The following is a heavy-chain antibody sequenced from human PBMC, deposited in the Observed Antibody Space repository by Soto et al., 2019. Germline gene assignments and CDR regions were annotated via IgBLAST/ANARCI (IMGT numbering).Heavy chain of an antibody. CDR3: ARDQRYCSGGSCLNDFGMDV. J-gene: IGHJ6*02. Sequence: ASVKVSCKASGYTFTSYGIRWVRQAPGQGLEWVGWISAYNGNTNYAQKLQGRVTMTTDTSTSTAYMELRSLRSDDTAVYYCARDQRYCSGGSCLNDFGMDVWGQGTTVTVSS. CDR2: ISAYNGNT. CDR1: GYTFTSYG. V-gene: IGHV1-18*04. D-gene: IGHD2-15*01.